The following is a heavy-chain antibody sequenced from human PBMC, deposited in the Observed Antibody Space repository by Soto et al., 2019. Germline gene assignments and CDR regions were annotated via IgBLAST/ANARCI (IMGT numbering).Heavy chain of an antibody. Sequence: ASVKVSCKASGYTFTGYYMHWVRQAPGQGLEWMGWINPNSGGTNYAQKFQGRVTITADKSTGTAYMELNSLRSEDTAVYYCVRDSPIGSTFSGYDGIDYWGQGTLVTVSS. V-gene: IGHV1-2*02. CDR1: GYTFTGYY. J-gene: IGHJ4*02. CDR3: VRDSPIGSTFSGYDGIDY. CDR2: INPNSGGT. D-gene: IGHD5-12*01.